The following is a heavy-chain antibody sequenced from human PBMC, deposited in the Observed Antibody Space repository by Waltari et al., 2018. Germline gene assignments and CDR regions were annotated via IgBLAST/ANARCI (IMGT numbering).Heavy chain of an antibody. J-gene: IGHJ6*03. CDR1: GYTLTGVA. CDR3: HLTGRNIVIASAASPAYYSYMGV. Sequence: QVQVVQSGAEVKKPGDSVKVSCESYGYTLTGVAIYWGRWVPGQGLEWMGRFDPADGKAISAQKFQGRITMTDDTSIDTAYMELSSQRSEDTAVYYCHLTGRNIVIASAASPAYYSYMGVWGRGTAVTVSS. CDR2: FDPADGKA. V-gene: IGHV1-24*01. D-gene: IGHD2-15*01.